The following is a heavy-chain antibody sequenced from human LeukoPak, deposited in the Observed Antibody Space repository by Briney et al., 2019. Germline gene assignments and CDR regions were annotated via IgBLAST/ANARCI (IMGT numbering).Heavy chain of an antibody. J-gene: IGHJ6*02. Sequence: SVKVSCKASGDTFSSYAISWVRQAPGQGLEWMGRIIPILGIANYAQKFQGRVTITADKSTSTAYMELSSLRSEDTAVYYCAREYYYDSSGYRHYYYYGMDVWGQGTTVTVSS. D-gene: IGHD3-22*01. CDR3: AREYYYDSSGYRHYYYYGMDV. CDR1: GDTFSSYA. V-gene: IGHV1-69*04. CDR2: IIPILGIA.